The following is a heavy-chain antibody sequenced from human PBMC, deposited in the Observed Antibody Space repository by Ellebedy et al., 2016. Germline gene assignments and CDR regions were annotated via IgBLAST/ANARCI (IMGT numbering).Heavy chain of an antibody. CDR3: ARRGNGIYYFGY. CDR2: IWYDGSNK. D-gene: IGHD2/OR15-2a*01. Sequence: GGSLRLSCAASGFTFSSYGMHWVRQAPGKGLEWVAVIWYDGSNKYYADSVKGRFTISRDNSKNTLYLQMNSLRAEDTAVYYCARRGNGIYYFGYWGQGTLVTVSS. J-gene: IGHJ4*02. V-gene: IGHV3-33*01. CDR1: GFTFSSYG.